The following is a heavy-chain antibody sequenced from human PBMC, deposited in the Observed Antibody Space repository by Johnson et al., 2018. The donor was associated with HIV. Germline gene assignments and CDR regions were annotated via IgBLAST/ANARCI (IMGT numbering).Heavy chain of an antibody. Sequence: QVQLVESGGGVVQPGGSLRLSCAASGFTFSSYGMHWVRQAPGKGLEWVAVISYDGSNKYYADSVKGRFTISRDNSKNTVLLQMNSLRVEDTAVYYCARGGHCGGDCAGAKQALDIWGQGTMVTVSS. J-gene: IGHJ3*02. D-gene: IGHD2-21*01. CDR2: ISYDGSNK. V-gene: IGHV3-33*08. CDR3: ARGGHCGGDCAGAKQALDI. CDR1: GFTFSSYG.